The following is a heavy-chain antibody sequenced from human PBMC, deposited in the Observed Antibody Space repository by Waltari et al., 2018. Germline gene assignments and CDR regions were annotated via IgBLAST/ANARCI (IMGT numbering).Heavy chain of an antibody. CDR3: ARGYYGSGRPNWFDP. V-gene: IGHV4-59*01. Sequence: VQLQESGPGLVKPSETLSLTCTVSGGSISSYYWSWIRQPPGKGLEWIGYIYYSGSTNYNPSLKSRVTISVDTSKNQFSLKLSSVTAADTAVYYCARGYYGSGRPNWFDPWGQGTLVTVSS. D-gene: IGHD3-10*01. CDR2: IYYSGST. CDR1: GGSISSYY. J-gene: IGHJ5*02.